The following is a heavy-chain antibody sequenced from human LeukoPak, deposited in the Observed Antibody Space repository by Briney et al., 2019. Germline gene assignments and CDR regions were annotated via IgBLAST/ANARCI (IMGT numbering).Heavy chain of an antibody. V-gene: IGHV3-23*01. CDR2: ISDSGVST. Sequence: GGSLRLSCAASGFTFSNYAMTWVRQAPGKGLEWVSAISDSGVSTYADSVKGRFTISRDNAKNAVYLQMNSLRVEDTAVYYCAREVDSGSPGPGYWGQGTLVTVSS. CDR3: AREVDSGSPGPGY. CDR1: GFTFSNYA. J-gene: IGHJ4*02. D-gene: IGHD5-12*01.